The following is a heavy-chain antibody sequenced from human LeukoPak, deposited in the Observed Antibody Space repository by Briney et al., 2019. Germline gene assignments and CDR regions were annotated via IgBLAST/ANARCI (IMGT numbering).Heavy chain of an antibody. V-gene: IGHV4-61*01. D-gene: IGHD6-19*01. Sequence: KTSETLSLTCTVSGGSVSSGSYYWSWIRQPPGRGLEWIGRIYTSGSTNYNPSLKSRVTMSVDTSKNQFSLKLSSVTAADTAVYYCARVAVAGTFDYWGQGTLVTVSS. J-gene: IGHJ4*02. CDR1: GGSVSSGSYY. CDR3: ARVAVAGTFDY. CDR2: IYTSGST.